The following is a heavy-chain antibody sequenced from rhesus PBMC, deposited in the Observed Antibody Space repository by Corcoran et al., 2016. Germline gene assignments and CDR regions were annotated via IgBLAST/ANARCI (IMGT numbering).Heavy chain of an antibody. CDR1: GGSIRSNY. CDR2: IYSSGGRT. V-gene: IGHV4-147*01. CDR3: ARETPTGVIDY. D-gene: IGHD3-34*01. Sequence: QVQLQESGPGLVKPSETLSLTCAVSGGSIRSNYWSWIRQAPGKGLEWIGRIYSSGGRTAYTPSLTSRVTLSTDTSKNQFSLKLSSVTAADTAVYYCARETPTGVIDYWGQGVLVTVSS. J-gene: IGHJ4*01.